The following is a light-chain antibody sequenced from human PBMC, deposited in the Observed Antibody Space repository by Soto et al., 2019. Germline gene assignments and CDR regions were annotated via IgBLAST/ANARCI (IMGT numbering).Light chain of an antibody. Sequence: IGVTRPPANRSVDRREREKRTSRASQSVSSTLAWYQQKPGQAPRLLIYGASTRATGIPARFSGSGYGTEFTLTSTHLQPEDFATYYCQQTSSTATFGGGTKVDIK. V-gene: IGKV3-15*01. CDR1: QSVSST. J-gene: IGKJ4*01. CDR2: GAS. CDR3: QQTSSTAT.